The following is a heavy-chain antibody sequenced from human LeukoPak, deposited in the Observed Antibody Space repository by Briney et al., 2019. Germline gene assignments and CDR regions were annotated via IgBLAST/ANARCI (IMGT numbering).Heavy chain of an antibody. D-gene: IGHD2-2*01. Sequence: ASVKVSCKASGYTFPSYFMHWVRQAPGQGLEWMGIINPTGGSTTYAQKFQGRVTMTRDTSTSTVYMELSSLRSDDTAVYYCARPAPRLFDYWAQGPLVTVSS. J-gene: IGHJ4*02. CDR1: GYTFPSYF. V-gene: IGHV1-46*01. CDR3: ARPAPRLFDY. CDR2: INPTGGST.